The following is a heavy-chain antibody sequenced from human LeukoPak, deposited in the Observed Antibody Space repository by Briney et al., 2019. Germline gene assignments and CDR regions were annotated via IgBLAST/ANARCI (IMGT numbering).Heavy chain of an antibody. CDR2: IYYSGST. Sequence: SETLSLTCTVSGGSISRGGYYWSWIRQHPGKGLEWIGYIYYSGSTYYNPSLKSRVTISVDTSKNQFSLKLSSVTAADTAVYYCARDQRGYYYYGMDVWGQGTTVTVSS. V-gene: IGHV4-31*03. CDR1: GGSISRGGYY. CDR3: ARDQRGYYYYGMDV. J-gene: IGHJ6*02.